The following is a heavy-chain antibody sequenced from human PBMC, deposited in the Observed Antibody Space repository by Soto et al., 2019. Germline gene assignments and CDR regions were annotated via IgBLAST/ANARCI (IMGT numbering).Heavy chain of an antibody. CDR3: ARDYILCSGASCYGVPMDV. V-gene: IGHV3-66*01. CDR2: IQSGGTT. Sequence: EVQLVESGGGLVQPGGSLRLSCAASGFTVSSKYMSWVRQAPGKGLEWVSLIQSGGTTYYADSVKGRFTISRASSKNMLRLHMDSLSAEDTAVCYCARDYILCSGASCYGVPMDVWGEGTTVTVSS. J-gene: IGHJ6*03. CDR1: GFTVSSKY. D-gene: IGHD2-15*01.